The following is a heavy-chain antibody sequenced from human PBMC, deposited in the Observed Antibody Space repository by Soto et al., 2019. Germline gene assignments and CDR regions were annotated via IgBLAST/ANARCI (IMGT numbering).Heavy chain of an antibody. V-gene: IGHV3-11*01. CDR1: GFTLSDYY. Sequence: QVQLVESGGGLVKPGGSLRLSCAAAGFTLSDYYRTWIRQAPGKGLEWGSDISISGTTIHYSDSVRGRFTISRDNAKNALWLQRNTLRAEDTAVYYWARLRGDGDYNFWGQGTLVTVSS. D-gene: IGHD2-21*01. CDR2: ISISGTTI. J-gene: IGHJ4*02. CDR3: ARLRGDGDYNF.